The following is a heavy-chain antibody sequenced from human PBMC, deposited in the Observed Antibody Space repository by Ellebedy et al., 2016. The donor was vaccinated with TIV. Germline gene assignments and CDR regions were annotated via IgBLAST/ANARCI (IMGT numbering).Heavy chain of an antibody. J-gene: IGHJ3*02. CDR1: RFSFSAYV. V-gene: IGHV3-23*01. CDR2: IADTGGST. D-gene: IGHD6-6*01. CDR3: FARNIGSSTAFDI. Sequence: GESLKISCAASRFSFSAYVMSWVRQAPGKGLEWVSSIADTGGSTFYADSVMGRFTISRDNSKTTLYLQMNSLRADDTATYYCFARNIGSSTAFDIWGQGTKVTVSS.